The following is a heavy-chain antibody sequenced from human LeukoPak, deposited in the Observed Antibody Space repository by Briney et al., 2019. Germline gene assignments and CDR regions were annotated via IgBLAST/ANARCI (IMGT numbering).Heavy chain of an antibody. J-gene: IGHJ4*02. Sequence: SETLSLTCAVYGGSFSGYYWSWIRQPPGKGLEWIGEVNHSGSTNYNPSLKSRVTISVDTSKNQFSLKLSSVTAADTAVYYCARVAPRITMVRGRNYFDYWGQGTLVTVSS. D-gene: IGHD3-10*01. CDR3: ARVAPRITMVRGRNYFDY. CDR1: GGSFSGYY. CDR2: VNHSGST. V-gene: IGHV4-34*01.